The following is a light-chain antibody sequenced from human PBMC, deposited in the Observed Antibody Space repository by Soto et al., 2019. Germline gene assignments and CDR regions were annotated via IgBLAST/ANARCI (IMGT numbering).Light chain of an antibody. CDR2: EVS. J-gene: IGLJ1*01. CDR3: SSYTSSSSPYV. CDR1: SSDVGGYNY. V-gene: IGLV2-14*01. Sequence: QSALTQPASVSGSPGQSITISCTGTSSDVGGYNYVSWYQQHPGKAPKLMIYEVSNRPSGVSNRFSGSKSGNTASLTISGLQAGYEADYYCSSYTSSSSPYVFGTGTKVTVL.